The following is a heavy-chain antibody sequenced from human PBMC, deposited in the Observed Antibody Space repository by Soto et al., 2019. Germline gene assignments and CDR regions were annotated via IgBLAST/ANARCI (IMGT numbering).Heavy chain of an antibody. Sequence: ASVKVSCKASGGTFSSYAISWVRQAPGQGLEWMGGIIPIFGTANYAQKFQGRVTMTRNTSISTAYMELSSLRSEDTAVYYCARGRGGYYNFVYYYYGMDVWGQGTTVTVSS. CDR2: IIPIFGTA. CDR1: GGTFSSYA. V-gene: IGHV1-69*05. D-gene: IGHD3-3*01. CDR3: ARGRGGYYNFVYYYYGMDV. J-gene: IGHJ6*02.